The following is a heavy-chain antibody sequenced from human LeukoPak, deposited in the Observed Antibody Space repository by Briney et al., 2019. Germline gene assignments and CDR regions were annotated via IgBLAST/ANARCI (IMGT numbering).Heavy chain of an antibody. CDR3: ARHEEVGADFDY. Sequence: SETLSLTCTVPGGSISSSSYYWGWIRQPPGRGLEWIGSVIDSGSHYYNPSLKGRATISVDTSKTQFSLKLSSVTAADTAVYYCARHEEVGADFDYWGQGTLVTVSS. D-gene: IGHD1-26*01. CDR1: GGSISSSSYY. CDR2: VIDSGSH. J-gene: IGHJ4*02. V-gene: IGHV4-39*01.